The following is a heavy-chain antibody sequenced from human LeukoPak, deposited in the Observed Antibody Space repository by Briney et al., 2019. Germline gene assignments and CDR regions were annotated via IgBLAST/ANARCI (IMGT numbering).Heavy chain of an antibody. Sequence: SETLSLTCTVSGGSISSSSYYWGWIRQPPGKGLEWIGSIYYSGSTYYNPSLKSRVTISVDTSKNQFSLKLSSATAADTAVYYCARDPPYIYYDSSGLLPWGQGTLVTVSS. CDR1: GGSISSSSYY. CDR2: IYYSGST. D-gene: IGHD3-22*01. J-gene: IGHJ5*02. V-gene: IGHV4-39*07. CDR3: ARDPPYIYYDSSGLLP.